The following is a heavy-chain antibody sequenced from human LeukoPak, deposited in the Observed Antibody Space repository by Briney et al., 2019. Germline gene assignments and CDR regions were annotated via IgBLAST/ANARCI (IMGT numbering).Heavy chain of an antibody. CDR1: GFTFSSYE. Sequence: GGSLRLSCAASGFTFSSYEMNWVRQAPGKGLEWVSYISSSVSTIYYADSVKGRFTISRDNAKNSLYLQMNSLRAEDTAVYYCARGSRRVEMGFMDVWGKGTTVTISS. J-gene: IGHJ6*03. CDR2: ISSSVSTI. D-gene: IGHD5-24*01. V-gene: IGHV3-48*03. CDR3: ARGSRRVEMGFMDV.